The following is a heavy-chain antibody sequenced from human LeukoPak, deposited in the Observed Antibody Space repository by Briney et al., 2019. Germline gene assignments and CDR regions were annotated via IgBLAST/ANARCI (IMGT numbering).Heavy chain of an antibody. Sequence: TSSETPSLTCTVSGGSISSYYWSWIRQPPGKGLEWIGRIYTSGSTNYNPSLKSRVTMSVDTSKNQFSLKLSSVTAADTAAYYCARDYCSSTSCPFDYWGQGTLVTVSS. CDR1: GGSISSYY. J-gene: IGHJ4*02. CDR2: IYTSGST. CDR3: ARDYCSSTSCPFDY. V-gene: IGHV4-4*07. D-gene: IGHD2-2*01.